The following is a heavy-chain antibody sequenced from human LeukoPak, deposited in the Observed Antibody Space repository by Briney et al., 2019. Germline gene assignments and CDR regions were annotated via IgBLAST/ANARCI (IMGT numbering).Heavy chain of an antibody. J-gene: IGHJ4*02. CDR2: IYYSGST. Sequence: PSETLSLTCTVSGGSISSYYWSWIRQPPGKGLEWIGSIYYSGSTYYNPSLKSRVTISVDTSKNQFSLKLSSVTAADTAVYYCARGRGYGEPNDYWGQGTLVTVSS. CDR3: ARGRGYGEPNDY. D-gene: IGHD4-17*01. CDR1: GGSISSYY. V-gene: IGHV4-59*05.